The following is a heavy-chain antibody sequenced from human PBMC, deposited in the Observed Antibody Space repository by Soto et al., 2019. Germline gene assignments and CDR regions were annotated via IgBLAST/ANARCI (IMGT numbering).Heavy chain of an antibody. Sequence: SETLSLTCTGSGGSINSGDYSWTWIRQPPGKGLEWIGYIYHTGTTYYNMSLKSRVTISVDRSKNQFSLKLSSVTAADTAVYYCARGINYYDSSGDSWFDPWGQGTLVTVSS. CDR2: IYHTGTT. V-gene: IGHV4-30-2*01. CDR3: ARGINYYDSSGDSWFDP. J-gene: IGHJ5*02. CDR1: GGSINSGDYS. D-gene: IGHD3-22*01.